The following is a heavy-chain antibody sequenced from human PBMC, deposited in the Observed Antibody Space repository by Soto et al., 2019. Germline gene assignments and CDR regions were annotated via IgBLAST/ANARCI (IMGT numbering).Heavy chain of an antibody. Sequence: SETLSLTCTVSGGSINSSNHYWRWLRQPTGEGLEWIGTMFYSGSTYYNPSLKSRVTIPVDTSKNQFSLKLSSVTAADTAVYYCARLPRGSYFDYWGQGTLVTVS. CDR1: GGSINSSNHY. CDR3: ARLPRGSYFDY. CDR2: MFYSGST. V-gene: IGHV4-39*01. J-gene: IGHJ4*02. D-gene: IGHD1-26*01.